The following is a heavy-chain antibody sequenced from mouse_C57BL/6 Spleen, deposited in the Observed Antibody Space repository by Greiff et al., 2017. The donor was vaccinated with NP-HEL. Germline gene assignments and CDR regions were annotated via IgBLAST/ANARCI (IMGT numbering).Heavy chain of an antibody. D-gene: IGHD2-5*01. CDR1: GFTFSSYA. Sequence: EVKLMESGEGLVKPGGSLKLSCAASGFTFSSYAMSWVRQTPEKRLEWVAYISSGGDYIYYADTVKGRFTISRDNARNTLYLQMSSLKSEDTAMYYCTRASDSNYDYYAMDYWGQGTSVTVSS. CDR2: ISSGGDYI. J-gene: IGHJ4*01. CDR3: TRASDSNYDYYAMDY. V-gene: IGHV5-9-1*02.